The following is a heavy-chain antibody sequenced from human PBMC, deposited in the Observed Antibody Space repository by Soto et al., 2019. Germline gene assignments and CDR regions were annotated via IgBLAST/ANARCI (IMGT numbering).Heavy chain of an antibody. CDR1: GFTFSSYG. D-gene: IGHD4-17*01. CDR2: ISYDGSNN. J-gene: IGHJ4*02. CDR3: AKDTLRQTGTTLDY. Sequence: QVQLVESGGGVVQPGRSLRLSCAASGFTFSSYGMHWVRQAPGKGLEWVAVISYDGSNNYYADSVKGRFTISRDNSKNTLYLQMNSLRAEDTAVYYCAKDTLRQTGTTLDYGGQGTLVTVSS. V-gene: IGHV3-30*18.